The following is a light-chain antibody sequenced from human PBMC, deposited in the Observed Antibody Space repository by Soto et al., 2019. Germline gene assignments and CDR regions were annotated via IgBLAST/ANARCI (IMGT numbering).Light chain of an antibody. CDR2: DTS. CDR1: TGTLTSGHF. CDR3: LLYFDVARV. Sequence: QAVVTQEPSLTVSPGGTVTLTCGSSTGTLTSGHFPYWFQQKPGQAPRALIFDTSKKYSWTPARFSCSLLGGKAALTLSGAQAEDEVDYYCLLYFDVARVFGGGTQLTVL. J-gene: IGLJ2*01. V-gene: IGLV7-46*01.